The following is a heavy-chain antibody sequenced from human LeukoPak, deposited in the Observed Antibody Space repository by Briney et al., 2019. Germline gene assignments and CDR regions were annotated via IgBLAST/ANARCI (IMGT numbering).Heavy chain of an antibody. CDR2: INWNGGST. V-gene: IGHV3-20*04. D-gene: IGHD2-15*01. CDR3: ARDQDCSGGSCYSGPADY. J-gene: IGHJ4*02. Sequence: GGSLRLSCAASGFSFSSYEMNWVRQAPGKGLEWVSGINWNGGSTGYADSVKGRFTISRDNAKNSLYLQMNSLRAEDTALYYCARDQDCSGGSCYSGPADYWGQGTLVTVSS. CDR1: GFSFSSYE.